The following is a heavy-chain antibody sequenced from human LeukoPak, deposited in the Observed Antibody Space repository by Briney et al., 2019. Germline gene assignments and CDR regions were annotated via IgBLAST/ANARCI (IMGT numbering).Heavy chain of an antibody. CDR3: ARAAFTGGFRTYYFDY. V-gene: IGHV1-2*02. CDR1: GYTFTGYY. Sequence: ASVKVSCKASGYTFTGYYMHWVRQAPGQGLEWMGWINPNSGGTNYAQKFRGRVTMTRDTSISTAYMELSRLRSDDTAVYFCARAAFTGGFRTYYFDYWGQGTLVTVSS. CDR2: INPNSGGT. J-gene: IGHJ4*02. D-gene: IGHD3-10*01.